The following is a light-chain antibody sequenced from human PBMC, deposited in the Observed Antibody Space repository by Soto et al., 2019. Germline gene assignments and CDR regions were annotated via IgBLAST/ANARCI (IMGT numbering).Light chain of an antibody. CDR1: QTISSSF. V-gene: IGKV3-20*01. Sequence: EIVLTQSPGTLSLSPGERATLSCRASQTISSSFLAWYQQKPGQAPRLLIYRASRRAPGIPDRFSGSGSWTDFPLTISRLEPEVFAVYYCHQFGSPPLDTFGPGTKVEIK. CDR3: HQFGSPPLDT. J-gene: IGKJ3*01. CDR2: RAS.